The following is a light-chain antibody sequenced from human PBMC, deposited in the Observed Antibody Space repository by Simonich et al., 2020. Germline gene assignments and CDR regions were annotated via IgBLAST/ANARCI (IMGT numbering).Light chain of an antibody. Sequence: DIVMTPSPDSLAVSLGESATINCKSSQSVLYSSNNKNYLAWYQKKPGQPPKLLIYWAATRESGVPDRFSGSGSGTDFTLTISRLQAEDVAVYYCQQYYSTPLTFGGGTKVEIK. CDR1: QSVLYSSNNKNY. CDR3: QQYYSTPLT. CDR2: WAA. J-gene: IGKJ4*01. V-gene: IGKV4-1*01.